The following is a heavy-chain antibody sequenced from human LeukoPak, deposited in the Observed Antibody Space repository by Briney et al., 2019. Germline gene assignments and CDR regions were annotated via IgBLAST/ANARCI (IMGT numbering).Heavy chain of an antibody. V-gene: IGHV4-59*01. Sequence: SETLSLTCTVSGGSISNYYWSWIRQPPGKGLEWIGYISYTGTTNYNPSLQSRVTISVDTSKNQLSLRVTSMTAADTAVYYCASPVDTAMGFDYWGQGTLVTVSS. CDR1: GGSISNYY. J-gene: IGHJ4*02. CDR2: ISYTGTT. D-gene: IGHD5-18*01. CDR3: ASPVDTAMGFDY.